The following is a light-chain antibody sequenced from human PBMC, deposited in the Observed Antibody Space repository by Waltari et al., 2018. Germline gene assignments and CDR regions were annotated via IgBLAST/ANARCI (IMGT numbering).Light chain of an antibody. CDR2: AAS. J-gene: IGKJ3*01. CDR1: QSISSY. CDR3: QQSSSTPPFT. Sequence: DIQMTQSPSSLSASVGDRVTITCRASQSISSYLNWYQQKPGTAPKLLIYAASSLQSGVPSRFSGSGSGTDFTLTINSLQPEDFATYYCQQSSSTPPFTFGPGTKVDIK. V-gene: IGKV1-39*01.